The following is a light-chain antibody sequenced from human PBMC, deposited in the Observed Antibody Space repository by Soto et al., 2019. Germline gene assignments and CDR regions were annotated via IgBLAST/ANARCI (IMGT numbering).Light chain of an antibody. Sequence: QSVLSQPTSVSGAPGQRITISCTGSSSNIGANYDVHWYRQVPGTAPKLLMSGDNNRPSGVADRFSGSKSGTSASLAITRLQAEDEADYYCQSYDSSLNRVFGTGTELTVL. CDR1: SSNIGANYD. CDR2: GDN. V-gene: IGLV1-40*01. J-gene: IGLJ1*01. CDR3: QSYDSSLNRV.